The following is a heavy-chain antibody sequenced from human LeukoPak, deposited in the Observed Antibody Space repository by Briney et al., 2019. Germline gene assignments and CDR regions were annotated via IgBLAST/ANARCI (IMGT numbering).Heavy chain of an antibody. D-gene: IGHD2-15*01. J-gene: IGHJ4*02. CDR3: ARVSPSVVAPLGFDS. Sequence: SETLSLTCTVSGGSISSYYWSWIRQPAGKGLEWIGRIYTSGSTNYNPSLKSRVTMSVDTSKNQFSLKLSSVTAADTAVYYCARVSPSVVAPLGFDSWGQGTLVTVSS. CDR1: GGSISSYY. V-gene: IGHV4-4*07. CDR2: IYTSGST.